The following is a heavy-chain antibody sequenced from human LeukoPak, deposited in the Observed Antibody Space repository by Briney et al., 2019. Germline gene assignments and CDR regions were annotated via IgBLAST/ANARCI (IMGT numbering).Heavy chain of an antibody. V-gene: IGHV3-23*01. CDR2: ISGSGDST. Sequence: GGSLRLSCAASGFTFSSYAMTWVRQAPGKGLEWVSAISGSGDSTYYADSVRGRFIISRDYSKNTLFLQMNSLRAEDTAVYYCAKDRQQQLVLDYFDYWGQGTLVTVSS. D-gene: IGHD6-13*01. CDR3: AKDRQQQLVLDYFDY. CDR1: GFTFSSYA. J-gene: IGHJ4*02.